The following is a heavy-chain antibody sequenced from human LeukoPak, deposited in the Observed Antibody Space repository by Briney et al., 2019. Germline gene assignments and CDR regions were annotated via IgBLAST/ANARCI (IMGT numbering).Heavy chain of an antibody. J-gene: IGHJ3*02. D-gene: IGHD3-22*01. CDR2: IYHSGST. V-gene: IGHV4-59*08. CDR3: ARRLMGYDAFEI. Sequence: PSETLSLTCTVSGGSIISYYWSWIRQPPGKGLEWIRYIYHSGSTNYNPSLKSRVTISVDTSKNQFSLKLSSVTAADTAVYYCARRLMGYDAFEIWGQGTMVTVSS. CDR1: GGSIISYY.